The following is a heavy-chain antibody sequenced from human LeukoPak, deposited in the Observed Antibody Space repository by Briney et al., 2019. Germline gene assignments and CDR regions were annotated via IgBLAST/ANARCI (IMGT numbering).Heavy chain of an antibody. CDR3: ARAMVRGVIKYYYYGMDV. CDR1: GFTFSSNY. CDR2: IYSGGST. J-gene: IGHJ6*02. Sequence: GGSLRLSCAASGFTFSSNYMSWVRQAPGKGLEWVSVIYSGGSTYYADSVKGRFTISRDNSKNTLYLQMNSLRAEDTAVYYCARAMVRGVIKYYYYGMDVWGQGTTVTVSS. D-gene: IGHD3-10*01. V-gene: IGHV3-66*01.